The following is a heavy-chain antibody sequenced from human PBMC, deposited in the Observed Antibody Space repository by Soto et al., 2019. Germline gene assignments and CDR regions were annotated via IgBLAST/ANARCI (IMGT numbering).Heavy chain of an antibody. D-gene: IGHD5-18*01. CDR2: FYHSGST. CDR1: GGSISSGGYS. CDR3: AREDTAMVQGAFDI. V-gene: IGHV4-30-2*01. J-gene: IGHJ3*02. Sequence: QLQLQESGSGLVKPSQTLSLTCAVSGGSISSGGYSWSWIRQPPGKGLEWIGYFYHSGSTYYNPSFKSRVTIAVDRSKNQFSLKLSSVTAADTAVYYCAREDTAMVQGAFDIWGQGTMVTVSS.